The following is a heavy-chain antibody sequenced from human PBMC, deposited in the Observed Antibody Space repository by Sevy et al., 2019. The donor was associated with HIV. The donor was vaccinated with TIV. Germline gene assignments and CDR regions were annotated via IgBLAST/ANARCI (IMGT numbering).Heavy chain of an antibody. V-gene: IGHV3-48*02. J-gene: IGHJ6*02. CDR1: GFTFSSYS. CDR3: ARVSTCSGGSCRIYYYYGMDV. Sequence: GGSLRLSCAASGFTFSSYSMNWARQAPGKGLEWISYISSSSSTIYYAESVKGRFTISRDNAKNSLYLQMDSLRDEDTAVYYCARVSTCSGGSCRIYYYYGMDVWGQGTTVTVSS. CDR2: ISSSSSTI. D-gene: IGHD2-15*01.